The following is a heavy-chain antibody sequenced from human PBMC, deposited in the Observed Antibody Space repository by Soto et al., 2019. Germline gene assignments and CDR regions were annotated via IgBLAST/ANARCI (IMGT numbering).Heavy chain of an antibody. CDR3: ARVRPLMDCTRTSCLGGFDI. J-gene: IGHJ3*02. Sequence: EVQLLESGGGLVRPGGSLRLSCAASGFTFSSYAMSWVRQAPGKVLEWVSGITGSGDTTYYADSVKGRFTISRDNSKKTLYLRMNRLRAEDTAVYYCARVRPLMDCTRTSCLGGFDILGQGTMVTVS. CDR2: ITGSGDTT. D-gene: IGHD2-2*01. CDR1: GFTFSSYA. V-gene: IGHV3-23*01.